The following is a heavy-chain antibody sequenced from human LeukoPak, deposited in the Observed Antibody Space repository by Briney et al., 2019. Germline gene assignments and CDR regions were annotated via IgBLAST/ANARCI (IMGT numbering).Heavy chain of an antibody. D-gene: IGHD3-22*01. CDR1: AGTFSSYA. V-gene: IGHV1-69*01. Sequence: KVSCNTSAGTFSSYAVSRVRQAPGLGLERMGGIIPIFGTANYAQKFQGRVTITADESTSTAYMELSSLRSEDTAVYYCARGSHDSSGPPEGYWGQGTLVTVSS. J-gene: IGHJ4*02. CDR3: ARGSHDSSGPPEGY. CDR2: IIPIFGTA.